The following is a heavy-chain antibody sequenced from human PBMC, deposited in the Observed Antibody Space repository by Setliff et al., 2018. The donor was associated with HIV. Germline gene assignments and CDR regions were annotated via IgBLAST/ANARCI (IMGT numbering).Heavy chain of an antibody. CDR2: IYYSGST. CDR3: ARTPYGDYVPYFDY. V-gene: IGHV4-59*01. Sequence: KTSETLSLTCTVSGGSISSYYWSWIRQPPGRGLEWIGYIYYSGSTNYNPSPKSRVTISVDTSKNQFSLKLSSVTAADTAVYYCARTPYGDYVPYFDYWGQGTQVTVSS. CDR1: GGSISSYY. D-gene: IGHD4-17*01. J-gene: IGHJ4*02.